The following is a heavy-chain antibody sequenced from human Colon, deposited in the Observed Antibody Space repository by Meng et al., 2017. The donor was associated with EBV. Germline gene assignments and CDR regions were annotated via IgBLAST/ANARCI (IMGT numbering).Heavy chain of an antibody. V-gene: IGHV4-34*01. J-gene: IGHJ5*02. CDR3: ARRGPSGNFSP. CDR2: IDHRGNT. Sequence: QLLQQQGAAGWLTSSGHPARSSAATGASFRDYYCTWIRHPPGKGLEWIGEIDHRGNTKYNPSLNSRVTISLDTSKKQFSLKVSSATAADSAVYYCARRGPSGNFSPWSQGALVTVSS. D-gene: IGHD3-10*01. CDR1: GASFRDYY.